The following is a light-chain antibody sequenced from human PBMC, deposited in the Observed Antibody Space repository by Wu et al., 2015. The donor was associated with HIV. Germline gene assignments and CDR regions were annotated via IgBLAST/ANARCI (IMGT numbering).Light chain of an antibody. CDR3: QQYDNSRVT. V-gene: IGKV3-20*01. CDR2: GAF. J-gene: IGKJ1*01. CDR1: QSVSNHY. Sequence: PEERATLSCRASQSVSNHYLSWYQQKPGQPPRLLIYGAFSRATGIPDRFSGSGSGTDFTLTISRLEPEDFAVYYCQQYDNSRVTFGQGTKVEIK.